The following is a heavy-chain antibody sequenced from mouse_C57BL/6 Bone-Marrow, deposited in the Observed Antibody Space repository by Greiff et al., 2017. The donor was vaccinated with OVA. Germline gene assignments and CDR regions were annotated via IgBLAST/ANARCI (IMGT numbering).Heavy chain of an antibody. CDR2: IDPSDSYT. CDR1: GYTFTSYW. CDR3: APLDSSGSGYYFDY. J-gene: IGHJ2*01. Sequence: VQLQQPGAELVRPGTSVKLSCKASGYTFTSYWMHWVKQRPGQGLEWIGVIDPSDSYTNYNQKFKGKATLTVDTSSSTAYMQLSSLTSEDSAVYYCAPLDSSGSGYYFDYWGQGTTLTVSS. D-gene: IGHD3-2*02. V-gene: IGHV1-59*01.